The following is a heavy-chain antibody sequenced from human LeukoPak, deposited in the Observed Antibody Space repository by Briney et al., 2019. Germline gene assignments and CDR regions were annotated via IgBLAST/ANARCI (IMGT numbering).Heavy chain of an antibody. CDR1: GGSFSGYY. J-gene: IGHJ6*02. CDR3: ARQQLASLDFYYYYGMDV. CDR2: INHSGST. D-gene: IGHD6-13*01. Sequence: SETLSLTCAVYGGSFSGYYWSWIRQPPGKGLEWIGEINHSGSTNYNPSLKSRVTISVDTSKNQSSLKLSSVTAADTAVYYCARQQLASLDFYYYYGMDVWGQGTTVTVSS. V-gene: IGHV4-34*01.